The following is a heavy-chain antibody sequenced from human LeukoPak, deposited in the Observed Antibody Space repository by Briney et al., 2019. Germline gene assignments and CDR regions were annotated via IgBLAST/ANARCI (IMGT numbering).Heavy chain of an antibody. Sequence: SVKVSCKASGGTFSSYAISWVRQAPGQGLEWMGRIIPILGIANYAQKFQGRVTITADKSTSTAYMELSSLRSEDTAVYYCASGSYGSGSYYRYWFDPWGQGTLVTVSS. J-gene: IGHJ5*02. CDR2: IIPILGIA. V-gene: IGHV1-69*04. CDR1: GGTFSSYA. D-gene: IGHD3-10*01. CDR3: ASGSYGSGSYYRYWFDP.